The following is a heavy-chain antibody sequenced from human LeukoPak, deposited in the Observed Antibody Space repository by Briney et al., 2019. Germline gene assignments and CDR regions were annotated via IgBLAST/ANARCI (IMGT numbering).Heavy chain of an antibody. CDR3: AREGSYYYYDSSGYYCGLFDY. Sequence: GGSLRLSCEASGFNLSSYWMHWVRQAPGKGLVWVSRINSDGSSTRYADTVKGRLTISRDNAKNTLYLQMNSLRAEDTAVYYCAREGSYYYYDSSGYYCGLFDYWGQGTLVTVSS. D-gene: IGHD3-22*01. J-gene: IGHJ4*02. CDR2: INSDGSST. V-gene: IGHV3-74*01. CDR1: GFNLSSYW.